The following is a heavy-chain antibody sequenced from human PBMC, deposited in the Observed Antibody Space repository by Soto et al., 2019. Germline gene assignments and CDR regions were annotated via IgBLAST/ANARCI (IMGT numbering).Heavy chain of an antibody. V-gene: IGHV4-30-4*01. D-gene: IGHD6-13*01. CDR2: IYYSGST. CDR1: GGSISSGDYY. Sequence: SETLSLTCTVSGGSISSGDYYWSWIRQPPGKGLEWIGSIYYSGSTYYNPSLKSRVTISLDTSKNQFSLKLNSVTAADTAVYYCASRHSSPYFEYWGQGTLVTVSS. CDR3: ASRHSSPYFEY. J-gene: IGHJ4*02.